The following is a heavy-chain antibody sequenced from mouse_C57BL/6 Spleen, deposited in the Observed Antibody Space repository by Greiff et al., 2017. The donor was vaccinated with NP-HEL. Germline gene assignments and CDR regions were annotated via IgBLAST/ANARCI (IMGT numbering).Heavy chain of an antibody. CDR2: IYPGSGST. J-gene: IGHJ1*03. Sequence: QVQLQQPGAELVKPGASVKMSCKASGYTFTSYWITWVKQRPGQGLEWIGDIYPGSGSTNYNEKFKSKATLTVDTSSSTAYMQLSSLTSEDSAVYYCAREGITTRYFDVWGTGTTVTVSS. D-gene: IGHD1-1*01. CDR3: AREGITTRYFDV. CDR1: GYTFTSYW. V-gene: IGHV1-55*01.